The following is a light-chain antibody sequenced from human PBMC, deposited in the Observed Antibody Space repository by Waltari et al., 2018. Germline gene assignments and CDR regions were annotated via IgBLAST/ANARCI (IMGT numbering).Light chain of an antibody. J-gene: IGKJ2*01. CDR3: QQSYTKWYT. Sequence: DIQMTQSPSTLSASVGDRVPITCRASQSISSWLAWYEQKPGKAPKLLIYDASSLESGVPSRFSGSGSGTEFTLTISSLQPDDFATYYCQQSYTKWYTFGQGTKLQMK. CDR2: DAS. CDR1: QSISSW. V-gene: IGKV1-5*01.